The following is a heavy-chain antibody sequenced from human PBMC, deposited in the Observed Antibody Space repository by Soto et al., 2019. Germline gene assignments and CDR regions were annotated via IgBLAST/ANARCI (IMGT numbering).Heavy chain of an antibody. CDR3: AREKAREVPATMLRYYALDV. CDR2: IKPDGSET. D-gene: IGHD2-2*01. V-gene: IGHV3-7*03. J-gene: IGHJ6*02. Sequence: GSLRLSCAASGFTVSDYTRNWVRQALGKGLEWVANIKPDGSETYYLDSVKGRFSISRDNAKNSLYLEMNSLRAEDTAVYYCAREKAREVPATMLRYYALDVWGQGTRVTVSS. CDR1: GFTVSDYT.